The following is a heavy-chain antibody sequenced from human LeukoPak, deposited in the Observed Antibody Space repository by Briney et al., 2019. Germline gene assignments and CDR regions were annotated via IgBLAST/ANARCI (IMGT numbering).Heavy chain of an antibody. CDR2: IYSGDSDV. V-gene: IGHV5-51*01. CDR3: ARGACYGSCRAYNHFDY. Sequence: GESLKISCKGPGYIFTNYWIGWVRQMPGEGLEWMGIIYSGDSDVRYSPSFQGQVTISVDRSISTAYLQWSSLKASDSAMYYCARGACYGSCRAYNHFDYWGQGTLVTVSS. CDR1: GYIFTNYW. J-gene: IGHJ4*02. D-gene: IGHD3-10*01.